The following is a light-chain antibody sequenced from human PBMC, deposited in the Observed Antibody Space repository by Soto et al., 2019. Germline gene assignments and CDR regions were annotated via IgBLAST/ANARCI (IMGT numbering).Light chain of an antibody. J-gene: IGKJ1*01. CDR2: DAS. Sequence: EIVLTQSPGTLSLSPGERATLSGRASQSISSFYLAWYQQTPGQAPRLLIYDASSRAAGIPDRFSGGGSGTDFTLTISRLEPEDFGVYYCQQYGGSPRTFGQGTKVEIK. V-gene: IGKV3-20*01. CDR3: QQYGGSPRT. CDR1: QSISSFY.